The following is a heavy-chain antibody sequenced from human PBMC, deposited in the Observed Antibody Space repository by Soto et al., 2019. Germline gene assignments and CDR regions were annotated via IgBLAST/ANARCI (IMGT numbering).Heavy chain of an antibody. D-gene: IGHD3-10*01. CDR3: ARGLRANRGRDYYGMDV. Sequence: SQSRSLTCTVSAGSISRGGYSCRWLRQNPGGGLEWIGYMFYSGCTYYTPALKSRVTIAVVTSENNFSPRLCSVLGGVTAVYYSARGLRANRGRDYYGMDVWGQGTTVTVSS. CDR1: AGSISRGGYS. CDR2: MFYSGCT. V-gene: IGHV4-31*03. J-gene: IGHJ6*02.